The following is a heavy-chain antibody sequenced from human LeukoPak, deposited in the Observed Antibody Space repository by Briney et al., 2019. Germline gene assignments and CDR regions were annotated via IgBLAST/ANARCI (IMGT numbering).Heavy chain of an antibody. Sequence: GGSLRLSCAASGFTFSSYAMHWVRQAPGKGLEWVAVISYDGSNKHYADSVKGRFTISRDNSKNTLYLQMNSLRAEDTAVYYCARDPPTAGYYFDYWGQGTLVTVSS. D-gene: IGHD1-14*01. CDR3: ARDPPTAGYYFDY. J-gene: IGHJ4*02. CDR2: ISYDGSNK. CDR1: GFTFSSYA. V-gene: IGHV3-30-3*01.